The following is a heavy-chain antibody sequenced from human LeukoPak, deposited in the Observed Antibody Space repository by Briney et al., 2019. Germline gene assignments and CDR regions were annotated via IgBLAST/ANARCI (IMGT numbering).Heavy chain of an antibody. Sequence: VASVKVSCKASGYTFTSYYLHWVRQAPGQGLEWMGIINPIGGSTTYAQKFQGRVTMTRDTSTSTVYMELSSLRSEDTAVYYCARRVPESSGRGTAYFGYWGQGTLVTVSS. CDR3: ARRVPESSGRGTAYFGY. J-gene: IGHJ4*02. V-gene: IGHV1-46*01. CDR1: GYTFTSYY. D-gene: IGHD3-22*01. CDR2: INPIGGST.